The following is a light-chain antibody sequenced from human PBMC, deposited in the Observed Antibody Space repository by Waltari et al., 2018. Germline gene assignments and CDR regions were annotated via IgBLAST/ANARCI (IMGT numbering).Light chain of an antibody. V-gene: IGKV1-12*01. J-gene: IGKJ2*01. Sequence: DIQMTQSPSSVSASVGDTVTITCRASQDINNWLAWFQQKPGKTPTLLISAASSLRSGVPSRFSGSGFGTDFTLTISNLQPEDFAIYYCQKADSFPPYTFGQGTKVEIQ. CDR1: QDINNW. CDR2: AAS. CDR3: QKADSFPPYT.